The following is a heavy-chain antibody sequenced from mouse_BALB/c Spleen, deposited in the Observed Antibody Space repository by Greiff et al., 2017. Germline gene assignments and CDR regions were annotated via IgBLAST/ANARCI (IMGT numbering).Heavy chain of an antibody. CDR2: ISNGGGST. J-gene: IGHJ4*01. D-gene: IGHD1-2*01. CDR3: ARRTTARYYAMDY. Sequence: EVHLVESGGGLVQPGGSLKLSCAASGFTFSSYTMSWVRQTPEKKLEWVAYISNGGGSTYYPDTVKGRFTISRDNAKNTLYLQMSSLKSEDTAMYYCARRTTARYYAMDYGGQGTAVTVSA. CDR1: GFTFSSYT. V-gene: IGHV5-12-2*01.